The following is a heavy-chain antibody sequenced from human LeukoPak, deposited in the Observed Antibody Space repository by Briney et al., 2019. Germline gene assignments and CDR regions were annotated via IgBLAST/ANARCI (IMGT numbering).Heavy chain of an antibody. J-gene: IGHJ5*02. CDR2: IYYSGST. D-gene: IGHD6-19*01. Sequence: SENLSLNCTVSDGSMSGYYWSWIRQHPGKGLEWIGYIYYSGSTNYNPSLKSRVSISADTSKNQFSLRLSSVTAADTAVYYCARVERSGWYLFDPWGQGTLVTVSS. CDR1: DGSMSGYY. V-gene: IGHV4-59*01. CDR3: ARVERSGWYLFDP.